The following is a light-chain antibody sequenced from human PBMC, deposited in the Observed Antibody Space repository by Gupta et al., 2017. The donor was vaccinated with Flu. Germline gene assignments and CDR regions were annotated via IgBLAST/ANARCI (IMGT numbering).Light chain of an antibody. CDR2: ATS. V-gene: IGKV1-6*02. CDR3: LHHLKYQLT. J-gene: IGKJ5*01. CDR1: QDSRND. Sequence: QLTPSPSSLSASVGDRVTITCRASQDSRNDVGWYQQKPGKGPKLLIDATSNLQSVVPSRCSGSGSREEFTLTSGSLQEEYVATYYCLHHLKYQLTFGQGTRLDIK.